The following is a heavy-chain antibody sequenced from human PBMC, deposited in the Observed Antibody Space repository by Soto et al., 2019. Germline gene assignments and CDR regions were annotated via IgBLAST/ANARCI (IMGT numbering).Heavy chain of an antibody. CDR1: GFTFSSYG. CDR3: ARDLAYCGGDCYSRSYYYGMDV. D-gene: IGHD2-21*02. V-gene: IGHV3-33*01. J-gene: IGHJ6*02. CDR2: IWYDGSNK. Sequence: QVQLVESGGGVVQPGRSLRLSCAASGFTFSSYGMHWVRQAPGKGLEWVAVIWYDGSNKYYVDSVKGRFTISRDNSKNTLYLQMNSLRAEDTAVYYCARDLAYCGGDCYSRSYYYGMDVWGQGTTVTVSS.